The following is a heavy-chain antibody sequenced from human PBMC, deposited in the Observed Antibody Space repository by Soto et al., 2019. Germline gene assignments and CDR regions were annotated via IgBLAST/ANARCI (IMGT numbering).Heavy chain of an antibody. CDR1: GFTFSNYA. Sequence: GGSLRLSCAASGFTFSNYAMSWVRQAPGKGLEWVSGISGGGGSPYYTDSVKGRFTISRDNSKNTLYLQMNSLRAEDTAVYYCAKDGLWDQTRLYCSGGRCRFDYWGQGTLVTVSS. CDR2: ISGGGGSP. D-gene: IGHD2-15*01. CDR3: AKDGLWDQTRLYCSGGRCRFDY. J-gene: IGHJ5*01. V-gene: IGHV3-23*01.